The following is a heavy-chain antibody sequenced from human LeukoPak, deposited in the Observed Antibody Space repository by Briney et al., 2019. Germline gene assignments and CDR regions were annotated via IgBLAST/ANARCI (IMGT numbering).Heavy chain of an antibody. V-gene: IGHV4-59*01. CDR3: ARDHAGFPYY. CDR1: GGSISSYY. CDR2: IYYSGST. Sequence: SETLSLTCTVSGGSISSYYWSWIRQPPGKGLEWIGYIYYSGSTNYNPSLKSRVSLSVDTSKNQFSLKVSSVTAADTAVYYCARDHAGFPYYWGQGTLATVSS. J-gene: IGHJ4*02.